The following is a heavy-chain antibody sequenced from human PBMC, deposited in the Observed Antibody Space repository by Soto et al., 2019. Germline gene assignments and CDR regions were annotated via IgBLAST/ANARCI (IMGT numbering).Heavy chain of an antibody. V-gene: IGHV3-23*01. CDR1: GFTFSSYG. CDR3: AKSPTMVRGLIFDY. J-gene: IGHJ4*02. Sequence: PGGSLRLSCAPSGFTFSSYGMTWVRQAPGRGLEWVSSIGGSGDNTYYADSVKGRFTISRDNTKNTLYLQMNSLRAEDTAVYYCAKSPTMVRGLIFDYWGQGALVTVSS. CDR2: IGGSGDNT. D-gene: IGHD3-10*01.